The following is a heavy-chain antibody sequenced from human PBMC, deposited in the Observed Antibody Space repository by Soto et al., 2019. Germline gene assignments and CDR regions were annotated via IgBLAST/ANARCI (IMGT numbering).Heavy chain of an antibody. V-gene: IGHV3-30*18. Sequence: MRLSCAASGFTFSSYGMHWVRQAPGKGLEWVAVISYDGSNKYYADSVKGRFTISRDNSKNTLYLQMNSLRAEDTAVYYCAKEGGSQGGQFDYWGQGTLVTVYS. J-gene: IGHJ4*02. CDR2: ISYDGSNK. CDR3: AKEGGSQGGQFDY. CDR1: GFTFSSYG. D-gene: IGHD2-15*01.